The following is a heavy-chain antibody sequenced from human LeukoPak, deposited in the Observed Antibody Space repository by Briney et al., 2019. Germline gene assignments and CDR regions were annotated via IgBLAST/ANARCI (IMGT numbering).Heavy chain of an antibody. CDR2: IYYSGST. D-gene: IGHD3-10*01. CDR3: ARDSPEEYYGSGVVSAFDI. V-gene: IGHV4-31*03. CDR1: GGSISSGGYY. J-gene: IGHJ3*02. Sequence: TSETLSLTCTVSGGSISSGGYYWSCIRQHPGKGLEWIVYIYYSGSTYYNPSLKSRVTISVDTSKNQFSLKLSSVTAADTAVYYCARDSPEEYYGSGVVSAFDIWGQGTMVTVSS.